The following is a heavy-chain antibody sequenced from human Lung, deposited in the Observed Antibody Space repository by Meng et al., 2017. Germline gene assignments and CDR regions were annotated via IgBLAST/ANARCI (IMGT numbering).Heavy chain of an antibody. D-gene: IGHD4-11*01. CDR3: ARGPTTMAHDFDY. CDR2: INHSGST. J-gene: IGHJ4*02. Sequence: QVQRQQWGAGLLKPSEALSLPCVVSGVSFSDYYWGSIRQPPGKGLEWIGEINHSGSTNYNPSLESRATISVDTSQNNLSLKLSSVTAADSAVYYCARGPTTMAHDFDYWGQGTLVTVSS. V-gene: IGHV4-34*01. CDR1: GVSFSDYY.